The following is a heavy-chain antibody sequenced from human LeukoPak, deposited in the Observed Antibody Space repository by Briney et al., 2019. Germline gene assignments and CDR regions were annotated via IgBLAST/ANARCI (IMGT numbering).Heavy chain of an antibody. CDR1: GGSISSGGYS. V-gene: IGHV4-30-2*01. CDR3: ARGGGYYGSEPLDD. CDR2: IYRSGST. D-gene: IGHD3-10*01. Sequence: PSQTLSLTCAVSGGSISSGGYSWSWIRQPPGKGLEWIGYIYRSGSTYYNPSLKSRVTISVDRSKNQFSLKLSSVTAADTAVYYCARGGGYYGSEPLDDWGKGTTVTVSS. J-gene: IGHJ6*04.